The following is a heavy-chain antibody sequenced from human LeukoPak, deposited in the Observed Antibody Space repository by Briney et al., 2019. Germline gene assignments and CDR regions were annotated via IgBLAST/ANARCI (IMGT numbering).Heavy chain of an antibody. CDR1: GGSISSYY. Sequence: SETLSLTCTASGGSISSYYWSWIRQPAGKGLEWIGRIYTSGSTNYNPSLKSRVTMSVDTSKNQFSLKLSSVTAADTAVYYCASHDYSNSRLFSWGQGTLVTVSS. CDR2: IYTSGST. V-gene: IGHV4-4*07. J-gene: IGHJ5*02. CDR3: ASHDYSNSRLFS. D-gene: IGHD4-11*01.